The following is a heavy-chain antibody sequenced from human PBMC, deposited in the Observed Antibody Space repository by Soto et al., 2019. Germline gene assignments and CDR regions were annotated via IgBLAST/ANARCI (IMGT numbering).Heavy chain of an antibody. CDR3: AKGFGYCSGGSCSDIDY. J-gene: IGHJ4*02. Sequence: QVQLVESGGGVVQPGRSLRLSCAASGFTFSSYGMHWVRQAPGKGLEWVAVISYDGSNKYYADSVEGRFTISRDNSKNTLYLQMNSLRAEDTAVYYCAKGFGYCSGGSCSDIDYWGQGTLVTVSS. CDR1: GFTFSSYG. CDR2: ISYDGSNK. V-gene: IGHV3-30*18. D-gene: IGHD2-15*01.